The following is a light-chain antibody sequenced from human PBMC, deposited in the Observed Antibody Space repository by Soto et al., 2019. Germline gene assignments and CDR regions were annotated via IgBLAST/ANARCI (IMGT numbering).Light chain of an antibody. CDR3: SSFTVSTTWV. CDR2: DVS. V-gene: IGLV2-14*03. J-gene: IGLJ3*02. Sequence: QSVLTQPASVSGSPGQTITISCTGTSSDIGAYDYVSWYQQHPGKSPKLFIYDVSKRPSGISNRFSGSKSGNTASLTISGLLPEDEADYYCSSFTVSTTWVFGGGTQLTVL. CDR1: SSDIGAYDY.